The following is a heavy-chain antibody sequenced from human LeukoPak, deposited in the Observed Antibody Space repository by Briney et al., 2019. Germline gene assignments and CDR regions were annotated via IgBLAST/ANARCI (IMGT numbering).Heavy chain of an antibody. CDR1: GFTFSYAW. V-gene: IGHV3-15*01. D-gene: IGHD3-9*01. CDR2: IKSKTDGCTT. Sequence: GGTLRLSCAASGFTFSYAWMSWVRQAPGEGLEWVGRIKSKTDGCTTDYAAPVKGRFSISRDDSNNTLYLQMNSLKIEDTALYYCTTSYDILTGRVDSWGQGTLVTVSS. CDR3: TTSYDILTGRVDS. J-gene: IGHJ4*02.